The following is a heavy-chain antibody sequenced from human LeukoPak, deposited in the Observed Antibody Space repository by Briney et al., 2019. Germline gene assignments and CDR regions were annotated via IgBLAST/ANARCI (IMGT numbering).Heavy chain of an antibody. CDR3: AKALSSALWFGELYFDY. CDR2: ISGSGGST. Sequence: GGSLRLSCAASGFTFSSYAMSWVRQAPGKGLEWVSAISGSGGSTYYADSVKGRFTISRDNSKNTLYLQMNSLRAEDTAVYYCAKALSSALWFGELYFDYWGQGTLVTVSS. D-gene: IGHD3-10*01. V-gene: IGHV3-23*01. J-gene: IGHJ4*02. CDR1: GFTFSSYA.